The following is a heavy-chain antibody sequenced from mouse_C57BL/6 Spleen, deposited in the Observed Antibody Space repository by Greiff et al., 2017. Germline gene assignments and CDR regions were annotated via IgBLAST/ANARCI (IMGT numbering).Heavy chain of an antibody. CDR1: GYSFTGYF. V-gene: IGHV1-20*01. J-gene: IGHJ2*01. Sequence: VQLKESGPELVKPGASVKISCKASGYSFTGYFMNWVMQSHGQSLEWIGRINPYNGDTFYNQKFKGKATLTVDKSSSTAHMELRSRTAEDSAVYDCGGLGIDYGGGDYFDYWGQGTTLTVS. CDR3: GGLGIDYGGGDYFDY. CDR2: INPYNGDT. D-gene: IGHD1-1*02.